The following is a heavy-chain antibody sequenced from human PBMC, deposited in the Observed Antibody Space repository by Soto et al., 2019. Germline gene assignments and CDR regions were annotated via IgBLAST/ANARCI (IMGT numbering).Heavy chain of an antibody. CDR3: VRQPESTTYFDY. J-gene: IGHJ4*02. CDR1: GASISTSSDF. CDR2: VYQSGTT. V-gene: IGHV4-39*01. Sequence: TLSLTCSVSGASISTSSDFWGWIRQAPGKGLEWIGNVYQSGTTRLNPSLKSRVSIFVDRSKNQFSLELNSATAADRAVYYCVRQPESTTYFDYWGQGILVTVSS.